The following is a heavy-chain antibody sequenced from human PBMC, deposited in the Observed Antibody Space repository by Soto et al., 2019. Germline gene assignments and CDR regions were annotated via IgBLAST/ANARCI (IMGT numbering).Heavy chain of an antibody. CDR1: GGTFSSYT. D-gene: IGHD3-10*01. V-gene: IGHV1-69*02. Sequence: QVQLVQSGAEVKKPGSSVKVSCKASGGTFSSYTISWVRQAPGQGLEWMGRIIPIPGIANYAQKFQGRVTITADKSTSTAYMELSSVRSEDTAVYYCARAYGSGSYPLDYWGQGTLVTVSS. CDR2: IIPIPGIA. J-gene: IGHJ4*02. CDR3: ARAYGSGSYPLDY.